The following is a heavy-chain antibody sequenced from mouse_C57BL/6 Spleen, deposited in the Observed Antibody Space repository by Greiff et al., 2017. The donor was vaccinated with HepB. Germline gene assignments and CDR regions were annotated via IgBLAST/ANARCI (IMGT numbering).Heavy chain of an antibody. CDR1: GYSITSGYY. CDR2: ISYDGSN. V-gene: IGHV3-6*01. J-gene: IGHJ1*03. Sequence: EESGPGLVKPSQSLSLTCSVTGYSITSGYYWNWIRQFPGNKLEWMGYISYDGSNNYNPALKNRISITRDTSKNQFFLKLNSVTTEDTATYYGARGLRGYFDDWGTGTTVTVSS. CDR3: ARGLRGYFDD.